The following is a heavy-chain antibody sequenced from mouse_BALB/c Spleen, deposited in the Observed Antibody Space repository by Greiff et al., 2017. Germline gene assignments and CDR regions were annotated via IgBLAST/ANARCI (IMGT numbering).Heavy chain of an antibody. V-gene: IGHV5-17*02. CDR3: ARTLYAMDY. CDR2: ISSGSSTI. Sequence: DVQLVESGGGLVQPGGSRKLSCAASGFTFSSFGMHWVRQAPEKGLEWVAYISSGSSTIYYADTVKGRFTISRDNPKNTLFLQMTSLRSEDTAMYYCARTLYAMDYWGQGTSVTVSS. CDR1: GFTFSSFG. J-gene: IGHJ4*01.